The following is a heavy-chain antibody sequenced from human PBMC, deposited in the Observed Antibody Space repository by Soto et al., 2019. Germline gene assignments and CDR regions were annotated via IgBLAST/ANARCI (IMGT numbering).Heavy chain of an antibody. CDR2: IYYSGST. D-gene: IGHD6-13*01. V-gene: IGHV4-31*01. CDR3: ARDPSIAGFYGMDV. Sequence: QVQLQESGPGLVKPSQTLSLTCSVSGGSISSGGNYWNWIRQHPGKGLEWIGYIYYSGSTYYNPSLKSPVTISVVTSKNQFSLQLSSVTAADTAVYYCARDPSIAGFYGMDVWGQGTTVTVSS. CDR1: GGSISSGGNY. J-gene: IGHJ6*02.